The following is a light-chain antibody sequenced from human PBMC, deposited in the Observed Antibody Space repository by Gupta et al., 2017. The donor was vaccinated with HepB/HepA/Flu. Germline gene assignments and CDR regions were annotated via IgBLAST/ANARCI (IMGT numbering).Light chain of an antibody. CDR1: QSVSSY. CDR3: QQHSNCPPWT. Sequence: EIVLTPSPATLSLSPGERATLSCRASQSVSSYLAWYQQKPGQAPRLLIYDASNRDTGIAARFCGSGCGKNLSLTISSREQEDFAVYCYQQHSNCPPWTFGQGTKVEIK. J-gene: IGKJ1*01. CDR2: DAS. V-gene: IGKV3-11*01.